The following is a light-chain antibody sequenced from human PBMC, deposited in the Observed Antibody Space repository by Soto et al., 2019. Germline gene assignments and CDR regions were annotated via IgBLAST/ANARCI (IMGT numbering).Light chain of an antibody. CDR1: SSDVGGYNY. J-gene: IGLJ2*01. CDR3: SSYTSSSTRV. V-gene: IGLV2-14*01. Sequence: VLTQPASVSGSPGQSITISCTGTSSDVGGYNYVSWYQQHPGKAPKLMIYEVSNRPLGVSNRFSGSKSGNTASLTISGLQSEDEADYYCSSYTSSSTRVFGGGTKLTVL. CDR2: EVS.